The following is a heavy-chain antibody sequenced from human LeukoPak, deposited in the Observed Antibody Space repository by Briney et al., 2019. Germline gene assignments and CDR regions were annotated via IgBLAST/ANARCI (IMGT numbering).Heavy chain of an antibody. CDR3: ATHSPAGYATGYIRRLDY. Sequence: ASVKVSCKASGYSLTDSYMHWVRQAPGQGLEWMGIINPGVGSTTYAQKFQDRVTMTRDTSTSTVYMELSSLRPEDTALYYCATHSPAGYATGYIRRLDYWGQGTLVTVSS. CDR1: GYSLTDSY. V-gene: IGHV1-46*01. D-gene: IGHD5-24*01. J-gene: IGHJ4*02. CDR2: INPGVGST.